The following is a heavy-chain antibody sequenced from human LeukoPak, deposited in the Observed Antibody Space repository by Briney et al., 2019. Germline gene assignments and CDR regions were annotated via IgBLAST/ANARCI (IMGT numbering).Heavy chain of an antibody. CDR2: ISTSSSYI. J-gene: IGHJ5*02. Sequence: GGPLRLSCAASGFAFSSYTMNWVRQAPGKGLEWVSSISTSSSYIYYADSLKGRFTVSRDNAKNSLYLQMNSLRAEDTAVYYCVSPPSSTWNHWGQGTLVTVSS. CDR1: GFAFSSYT. V-gene: IGHV3-21*01. CDR3: VSPPSSTWNH. D-gene: IGHD6-13*01.